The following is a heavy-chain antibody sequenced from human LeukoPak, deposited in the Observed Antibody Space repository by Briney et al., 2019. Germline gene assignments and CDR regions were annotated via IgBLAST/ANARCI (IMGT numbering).Heavy chain of an antibody. Sequence: SETLSLTCAVYGGSFNGYYWSWIRQSPGEGLEWIGEINDSGVTNCNPSLESRVVLSVDTSKNQFSLRLSSVTAADTAVYYCARRLVDSGASQVGDHWGQGTLVTVSS. CDR2: INDSGVT. J-gene: IGHJ4*02. CDR3: ARRLVDSGASQVGDH. D-gene: IGHD6-19*01. CDR1: GGSFNGYY. V-gene: IGHV4-34*01.